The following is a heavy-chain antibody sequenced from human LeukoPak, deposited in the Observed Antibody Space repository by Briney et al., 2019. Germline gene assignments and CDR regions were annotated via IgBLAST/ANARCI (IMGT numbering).Heavy chain of an antibody. V-gene: IGHV3-7*01. CDR3: VDLGHRD. Sequence: GGSLRLSCAASGFTFSSYWMSWVRQAPGKGLEWVANINQDGSAKDYGGSVKGRFTISRDNAKNSLYLRMNILRAEDTAVYFCVDLGHRDCGQGTQVTVSS. D-gene: IGHD3-16*01. CDR2: INQDGSAK. CDR1: GFTFSSYW. J-gene: IGHJ4*02.